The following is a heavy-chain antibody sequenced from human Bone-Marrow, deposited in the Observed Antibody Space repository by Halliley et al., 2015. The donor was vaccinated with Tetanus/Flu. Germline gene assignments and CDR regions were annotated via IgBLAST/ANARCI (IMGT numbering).Heavy chain of an antibody. D-gene: IGHD2-2*01. Sequence: QLVQSGAEVKKPGESLKISCKASGYSFTSYWIGWVRQMPGKGLEWMGIIYPGDSDARYSPSFKGQVTISVDKSICTAYLQWSSLKASDTAMYYCARSSSEYQLLFWFDPWGQGTLVTVTS. CDR3: ARSSSEYQLLFWFDP. V-gene: IGHV5-51*03. CDR2: IYPGDSDA. CDR1: GYSFTSYW. J-gene: IGHJ5*02.